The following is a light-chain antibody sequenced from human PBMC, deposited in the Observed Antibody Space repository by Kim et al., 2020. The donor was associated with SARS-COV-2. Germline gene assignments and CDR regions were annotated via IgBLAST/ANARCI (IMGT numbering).Light chain of an antibody. CDR1: QDINSD. CDR3: QQLNTYPIT. CDR2: GAS. V-gene: IGKV1-9*01. J-gene: IGKJ5*01. Sequence: ASVGERVTITCRASQDINSDLAWYQQSPGKAPKLLIYGASTLQSGVPSRFSGSGSGTEFTLTISSLQTEDFATYYCQQLNTYPITFGQGTRLEIK.